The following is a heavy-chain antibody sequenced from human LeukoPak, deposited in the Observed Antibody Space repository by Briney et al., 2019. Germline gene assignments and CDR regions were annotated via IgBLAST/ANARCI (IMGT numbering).Heavy chain of an antibody. V-gene: IGHV4-39*01. Sequence: PSQTLSLTCTVSGGSISNGDYYWSWIRQPPGKGLEWIGSIYYSGSTYYNPSLKSRVTISVDTSKNQFSLKLSSVTAADTAVYYCASYVWGSYFGPKRFDYWGQGTLVTVSS. CDR2: IYYSGST. D-gene: IGHD3-16*01. J-gene: IGHJ4*02. CDR3: ASYVWGSYFGPKRFDY. CDR1: GGSISNGDYY.